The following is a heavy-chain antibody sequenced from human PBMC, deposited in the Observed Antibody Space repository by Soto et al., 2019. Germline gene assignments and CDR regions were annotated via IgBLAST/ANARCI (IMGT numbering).Heavy chain of an antibody. V-gene: IGHV1-69*01. CDR1: GGTFSSYA. Sequence: QVQLVQSGAEVKKPGSSVKVSCKASGGTFSSYAISWVRQAPGQGLEWMGGISPIFGTANYAQKFQGRVTITADESTSTAYMELSSLRSEDTAVYYCARGRFTPPTWNWYYFDYWGQGTLVTVSS. CDR3: ARGRFTPPTWNWYYFDY. D-gene: IGHD1-7*01. J-gene: IGHJ4*02. CDR2: ISPIFGTA.